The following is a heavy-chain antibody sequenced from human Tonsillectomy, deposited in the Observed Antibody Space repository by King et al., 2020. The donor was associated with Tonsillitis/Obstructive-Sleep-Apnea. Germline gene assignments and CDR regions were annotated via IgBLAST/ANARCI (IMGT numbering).Heavy chain of an antibody. CDR2: INHSGST. J-gene: IGHJ5*02. CDR3: ARVVPPRAVYYDFWSGYLIWFDP. V-gene: IGHV4-34*01. D-gene: IGHD3-3*01. Sequence: VQLQQWGAGLLKPSETLSLTCAVYGGSFSGYYWSWIRQPPGKGLEWIGEINHSGSTNYNPSLKSRVTISVDTSKNQFSLKLSSVTATDTAVYYCARVVPPRAVYYDFWSGYLIWFDPWGQGTLVTVSS. CDR1: GGSFSGYY.